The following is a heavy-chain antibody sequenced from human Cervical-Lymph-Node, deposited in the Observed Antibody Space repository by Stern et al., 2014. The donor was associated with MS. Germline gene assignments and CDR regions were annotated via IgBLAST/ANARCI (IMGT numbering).Heavy chain of an antibody. CDR1: GFTFDDYA. D-gene: IGHD2-15*01. Sequence: VQLVESGGGLVRPGRSLRLSCAASGFTFDDYAMHWVRQAPGKGLEWVSGISRNSDSIYYADSVQGRFTISRDNAKNSLYLQMNSLRAEDTALYYCVKDPGRVVKLGGGGDYWGQGTLVIVSS. CDR2: ISRNSDSI. V-gene: IGHV3-9*01. CDR3: VKDPGRVVKLGGGGDY. J-gene: IGHJ4*02.